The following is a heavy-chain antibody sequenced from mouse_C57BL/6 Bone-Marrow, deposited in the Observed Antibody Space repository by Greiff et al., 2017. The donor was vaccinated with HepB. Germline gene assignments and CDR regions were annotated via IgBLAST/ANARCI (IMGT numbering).Heavy chain of an antibody. CDR2: IWSGGST. J-gene: IGHJ3*01. CDR3: DISSSFAY. Sequence: VQLQQSGPGLVQPSQSLSITCTVSGFSLTSYGVHWVRQSPGKGLEWLGVIWSGGSTDYNAAFISRLSISKDNSKSQVFFKMNSLQADDTAIYYCDISSSFAYWGQGTLVTVSA. D-gene: IGHD1-1*01. CDR1: GFSLTSYG. V-gene: IGHV2-2*01.